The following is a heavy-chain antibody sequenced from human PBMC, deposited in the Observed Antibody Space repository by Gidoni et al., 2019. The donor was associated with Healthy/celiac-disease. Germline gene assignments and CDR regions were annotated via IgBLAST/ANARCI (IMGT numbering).Heavy chain of an antibody. CDR2: IYYSGST. V-gene: IGHV4-59*01. CDR1: GGSISSYS. Sequence: QVQLQESGPGLVKPSETLSLTCTVSGGSISSYSWSWIRQPPGKGLEWIGYIYYSGSTNYNPSLKSRVTISVDTSKNQFSLKLSSVTAADTAVYYCARGPYCSGGSCYEAPGGYWGQGTLVTVSS. J-gene: IGHJ4*02. CDR3: ARGPYCSGGSCYEAPGGY. D-gene: IGHD2-15*01.